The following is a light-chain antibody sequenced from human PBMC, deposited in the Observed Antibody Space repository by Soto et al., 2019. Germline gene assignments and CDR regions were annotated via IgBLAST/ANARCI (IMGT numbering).Light chain of an antibody. CDR1: QSISVN. CDR2: GAS. Sequence: EIVMTQSPATLSVSPGERATLSCRASQSISVNLAWYQQKPGQSPRLLIHGASTRATGMPARFRGSGSGTEFTLTITSLQSEDFAVYYCQQYDGWPPTFGQGTRMEIK. V-gene: IGKV3-15*01. J-gene: IGKJ2*01. CDR3: QQYDGWPPT.